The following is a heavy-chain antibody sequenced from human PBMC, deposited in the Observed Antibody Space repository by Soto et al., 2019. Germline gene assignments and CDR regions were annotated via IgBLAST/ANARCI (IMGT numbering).Heavy chain of an antibody. CDR2: IYYSGST. Sequence: SEIHFPTNSVSYGNSRSHYGRWILKQQGKGLEWIGYIYYSGSTNYNPSLKSRVSISVDTSKNQFSLELSFVTVVVLAAYDCVRHYVPCFEFLSQGTPVIVSS. D-gene: IGHD3-10*02. CDR3: VRHYVPCFEF. V-gene: IGHV4-59*08. CDR1: YGNSRSHY. J-gene: IGHJ4*02.